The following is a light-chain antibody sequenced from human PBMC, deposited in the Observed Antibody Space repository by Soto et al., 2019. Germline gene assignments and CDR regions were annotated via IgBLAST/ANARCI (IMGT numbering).Light chain of an antibody. V-gene: IGKV3-11*01. CDR1: QSVNNY. CDR2: DAS. Sequence: EIVLTQSPATLSLSPGERATLSCRASQSVNNYLAWYQQKPGQPPRLLIYDASNRATGIPARFSGSGSGTDFTLTISRPEPEDFAVYYCQQYNDWPRRLTFGGGTKVEIK. J-gene: IGKJ4*01. CDR3: QQYNDWPRRLT.